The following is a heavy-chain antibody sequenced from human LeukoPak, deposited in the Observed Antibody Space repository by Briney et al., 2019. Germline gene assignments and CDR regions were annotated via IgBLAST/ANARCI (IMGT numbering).Heavy chain of an antibody. D-gene: IGHD5-12*01. CDR3: ARSGAGYDLAGYFDY. Sequence: SETLSLTCTVSGGSISSSSYYWGWIRQPPGKGLEWIGSIYYSGSTYYNPSLKSRVTISVDTSKNQFSLKLSSVTAADTAVYYCARSGAGYDLAGYFDYWGQGTLVTVSS. CDR1: GGSISSSSYY. V-gene: IGHV4-39*07. CDR2: IYYSGST. J-gene: IGHJ4*02.